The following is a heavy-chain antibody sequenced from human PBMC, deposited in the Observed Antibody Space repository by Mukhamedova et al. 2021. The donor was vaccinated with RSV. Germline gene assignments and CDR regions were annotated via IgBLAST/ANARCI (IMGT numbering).Heavy chain of an antibody. CDR3: ARTWGHCRDTTCYSSGYFDF. Sequence: VRQAPGQGLEWMGIINPSSAGTKYAENFQGRLAMTRDTSTSTVYMELSSLKSDDTAVYYCARTWGHCRDTTCYSSGYFDFWGQGT. V-gene: IGHV1-46*01. J-gene: IGHJ4*02. D-gene: IGHD2-2*02. CDR2: INPSSAGT.